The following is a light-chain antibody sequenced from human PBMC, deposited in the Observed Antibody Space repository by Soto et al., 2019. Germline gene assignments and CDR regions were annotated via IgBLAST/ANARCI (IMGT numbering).Light chain of an antibody. J-gene: IGLJ3*02. CDR2: EVS. CDR1: SSDVGGYNY. V-gene: IGLV2-8*01. CDR3: SSYAGSNNVV. Sequence: QSALTQPPSASGSPGQSVTISCTGTSSDVGGYNYVSWYQQHPGKAPKLMIYEVSKRPSGVPDRFSGSKSGNTASLTVSGLQAEEEADYYCSSYAGSNNVVFGGRTQLAVL.